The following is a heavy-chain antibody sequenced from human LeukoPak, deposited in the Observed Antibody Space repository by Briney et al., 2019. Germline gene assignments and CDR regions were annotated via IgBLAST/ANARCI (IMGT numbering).Heavy chain of an antibody. CDR2: IIPILGIA. CDR1: GGTFSSYT. D-gene: IGHD2-2*02. Sequence: SVKVSCKASGGTFSSYTISWVRQAPGQGLEWMGRIIPILGIANYAQKFQGRVTITADKSTSTAYMELSSLRSEDTAVYYCAREGCSSSSRYTSMVGYYYYGMDVWGQGTTVTVSS. V-gene: IGHV1-69*04. J-gene: IGHJ6*02. CDR3: AREGCSSSSRYTSMVGYYYYGMDV.